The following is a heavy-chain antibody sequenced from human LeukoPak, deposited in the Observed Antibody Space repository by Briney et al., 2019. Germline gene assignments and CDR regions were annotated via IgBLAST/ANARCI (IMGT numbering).Heavy chain of an antibody. V-gene: IGHV4-34*01. CDR1: GGSFSGYY. CDR2: INHSGST. CDR3: AISETDY. Sequence: KSSETLSLTCAVYGGSFSGYYWSWIRQPPGKGLEWIGEINHSGSTNYNPSLKSRVTISVDTSKNQFSLKLSSVTAADTAVYYCAISETDYWGQGTLVTVSS. J-gene: IGHJ4*02.